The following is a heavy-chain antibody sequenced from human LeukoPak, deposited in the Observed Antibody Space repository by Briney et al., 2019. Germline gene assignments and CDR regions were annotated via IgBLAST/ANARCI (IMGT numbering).Heavy chain of an antibody. Sequence: ASVNVSCKASGYTFTGYYMHWVRQAPGQGVEWMVWINPNSGGTNYAQKFQVRVTITRDTSISTAYMELSRLTSDDTAVYHCAREGGTVNFQHWGQGTLVTVSS. V-gene: IGHV1-2*02. CDR1: GYTFTGYY. D-gene: IGHD3-16*01. CDR2: INPNSGGT. CDR3: AREGGTVNFQH. J-gene: IGHJ1*01.